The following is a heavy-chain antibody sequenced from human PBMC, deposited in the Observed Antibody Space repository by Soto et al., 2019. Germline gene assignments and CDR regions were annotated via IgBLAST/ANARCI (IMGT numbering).Heavy chain of an antibody. CDR3: ASGDYDSSGYPDYYYYYGMDV. Sequence: QVQLVQSGAEVQKPGSSVKVSCKASGGTFSSYAISWVRQAPGQGLEWMGGIIPIFGTANYAQKFQGRVTITADESTSTAYMELSSLRSEDTAVYYCASGDYDSSGYPDYYYYYGMDVWGQGTTVTVSS. CDR2: IIPIFGTA. D-gene: IGHD3-22*01. V-gene: IGHV1-69*01. CDR1: GGTFSSYA. J-gene: IGHJ6*02.